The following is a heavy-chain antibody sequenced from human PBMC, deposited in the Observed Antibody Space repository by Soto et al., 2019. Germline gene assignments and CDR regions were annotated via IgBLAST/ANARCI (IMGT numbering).Heavy chain of an antibody. CDR3: ARGGGYDSFDF. J-gene: IGHJ4*02. CDR2: IYYTGST. V-gene: IGHV4-61*01. CDR1: GGSVSSESHY. D-gene: IGHD2-15*01. Sequence: PSETLSLTCTVSGGSVSSESHYWSWIRQTPGKGLEWIGYIYYTGSTNYNPSLKGRVTMSVDTSRDQVSLRLRSVTRADTAVYYCARGGGYDSFDFWGQGIQVTVSS.